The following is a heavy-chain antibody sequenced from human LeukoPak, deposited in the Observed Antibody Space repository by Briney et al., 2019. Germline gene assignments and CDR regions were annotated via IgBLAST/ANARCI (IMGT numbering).Heavy chain of an antibody. V-gene: IGHV4-61*01. CDR3: ALNYGDSPGGYFDY. Sequence: SETLSLTCTVSGGSVSSGSYYWSWIRQPPGKGLEWIGYIYYSGSTYYNPSLKSRVTISVDRSKNQFSLKLSSVTAADTAVYYCALNYGDSPGGYFDYWGQGTLVTVSS. J-gene: IGHJ4*02. CDR2: IYYSGST. CDR1: GGSVSSGSYY. D-gene: IGHD4-17*01.